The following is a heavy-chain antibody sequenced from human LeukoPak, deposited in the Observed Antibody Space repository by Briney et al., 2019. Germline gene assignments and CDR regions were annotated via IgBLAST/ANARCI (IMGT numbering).Heavy chain of an antibody. CDR1: GFTFSDYY. V-gene: IGHV3-23*01. D-gene: IGHD4-23*01. CDR3: ARAHLGGNPRGSAFDI. J-gene: IGHJ3*02. CDR2: ISGSGGST. Sequence: PGGSLRLSCAASGFTFSDYYMSWIRQAPGKGLEWVSAISGSGGSTYYADSVKGRFTISRDNSKNTLYPQMNSLRAEDTAVYYCARAHLGGNPRGSAFDIWGQGTMVTVSS.